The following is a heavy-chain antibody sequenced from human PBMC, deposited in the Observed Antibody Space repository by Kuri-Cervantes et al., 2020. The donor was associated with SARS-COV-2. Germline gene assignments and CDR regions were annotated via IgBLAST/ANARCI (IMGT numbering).Heavy chain of an antibody. V-gene: IGHV3-23*01. D-gene: IGHD2-2*01. J-gene: IGHJ5*02. CDR1: GFTFNTYA. Sequence: GGSLRLSCAASGFTFNTYAMSWVRQAPGKGLEWVAAISASGRTTYYGDSVKGHFTISRDNSKNTLYLQMDSLRAEDTAVYYCARGSRSFRYCSSTSCYQWNWFDPWGQGTLVTVSS. CDR2: ISASGRTT. CDR3: ARGSRSFRYCSSTSCYQWNWFDP.